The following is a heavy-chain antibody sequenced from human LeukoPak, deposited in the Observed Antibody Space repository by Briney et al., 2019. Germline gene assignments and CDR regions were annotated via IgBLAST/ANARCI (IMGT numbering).Heavy chain of an antibody. V-gene: IGHV1-46*01. Sequence: ASVRASCKASGYTFTSYYMNWVRQAPGQGLEWMGIINPSGDRTSYAQKFQGRVTMTRDTSTSTVYMELSSLRSEDTAVYYCARERAVAGTLHVFDNWGQGTLVTVSS. J-gene: IGHJ4*02. D-gene: IGHD6-19*01. CDR3: ARERAVAGTLHVFDN. CDR1: GYTFTSYY. CDR2: INPSGDRT.